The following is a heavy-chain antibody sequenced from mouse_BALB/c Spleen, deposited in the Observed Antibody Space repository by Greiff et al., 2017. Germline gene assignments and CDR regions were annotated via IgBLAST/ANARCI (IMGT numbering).Heavy chain of an antibody. CDR1: GFTFSDYY. J-gene: IGHJ4*01. V-gene: IGHV5-4*02. CDR3: ARESLYGNYGAMDY. D-gene: IGHD2-1*01. CDR2: ISDGGSYT. Sequence: EVQVVESGGGLVKPGGSLKLSCAASGFTFSDYYMYWVRQTPEKRLEWVATISDGGSYTYYPDSVKGRFTISRDNAKNNLYLQMSSLKSEDTAMYYCARESLYGNYGAMDYWGQGTSVTVSS.